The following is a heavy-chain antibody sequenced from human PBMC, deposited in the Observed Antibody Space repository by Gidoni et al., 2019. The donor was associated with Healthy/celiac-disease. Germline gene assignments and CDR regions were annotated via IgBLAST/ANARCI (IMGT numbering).Heavy chain of an antibody. J-gene: IGHJ3*02. D-gene: IGHD6-6*01. CDR1: GGSISSYY. V-gene: IGHV4-59*01. Sequence: QVQLQESGPGLVKPSETLSLTCPVSGGSISSYYWSWIRQPPGKGLEWIGYIYYSGSTNYNPSLKSRVTISVDTSKNQFSLKLSSVTAADTAVYYCARSQYSSSLNLHDAFDIWGQGTMVTVSS. CDR3: ARSQYSSSLNLHDAFDI. CDR2: IYYSGST.